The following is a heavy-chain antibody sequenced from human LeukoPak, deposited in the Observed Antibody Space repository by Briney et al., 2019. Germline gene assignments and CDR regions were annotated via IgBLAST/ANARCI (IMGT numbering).Heavy chain of an antibody. CDR3: ARLAYYDSSGYYYAWFDP. CDR2: TYPGDSDT. J-gene: IGHJ5*02. V-gene: IGHV5-51*01. Sequence: GESLKISCEGSGYNFNKYWIGWVRQMPGKGLEWIGLTYPGDSDTRYSPSFQGQVTISADKSINTAYLQWSSLKASATAMYYCARLAYYDSSGYYYAWFDPWGQGTLVTVSS. D-gene: IGHD3-22*01. CDR1: GYNFNKYW.